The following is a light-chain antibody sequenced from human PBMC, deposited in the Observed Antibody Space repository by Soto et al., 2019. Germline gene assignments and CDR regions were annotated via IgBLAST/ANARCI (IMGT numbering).Light chain of an antibody. CDR1: QSISTY. J-gene: IGKJ2*01. CDR3: QLCSSPPPYT. Sequence: IQMTQSPSSLSASVGDKVTIAGRARQSISTYLNWYHQKPGNVPRLLIYAASDLQTGVPSRFSGSGSGTDFTLTISSLQPEDVATYYCQLCSSPPPYTFGQGTKREMK. V-gene: IGKV1-39*01. CDR2: AAS.